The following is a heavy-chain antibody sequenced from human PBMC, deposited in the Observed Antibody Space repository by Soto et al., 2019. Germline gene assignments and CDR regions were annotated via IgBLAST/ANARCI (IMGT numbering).Heavy chain of an antibody. CDR3: AKDSGYDHTD. Sequence: EVQLLESGGGLVQPGGSLRLSCAASGFTFGSSGMSWVRQAPGKGLEWISGLSGSGGSTYYADSVKGRFTISRDTSKSTLYLQMHSLRGEDTAVYYCAKDSGYDHTDWGQGTLVNVSS. V-gene: IGHV3-23*01. CDR1: GFTFGSSG. CDR2: LSGSGGST. D-gene: IGHD5-12*01. J-gene: IGHJ4*02.